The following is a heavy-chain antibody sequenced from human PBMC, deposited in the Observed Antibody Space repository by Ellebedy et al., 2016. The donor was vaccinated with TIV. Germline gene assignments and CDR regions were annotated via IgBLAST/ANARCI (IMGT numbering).Heavy chain of an antibody. Sequence: GESLKISCAVSGFPVSTNYVSLVRQPPGRGLEGVSTFSSGGTTHYGHSVRGRFTISRDNSKHTLYLQMNFVRAEDTAMYYCASGYNSGLPGAQFDPWGQGNLVTVSS. CDR2: FSSGGTT. CDR1: GFPVSTNY. CDR3: ASGYNSGLPGAQFDP. J-gene: IGHJ5*02. V-gene: IGHV3-53*01. D-gene: IGHD5-18*01.